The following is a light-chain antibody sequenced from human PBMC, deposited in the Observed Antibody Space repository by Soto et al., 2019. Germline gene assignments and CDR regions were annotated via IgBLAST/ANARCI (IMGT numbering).Light chain of an antibody. CDR3: QQYGTSPYS. CDR2: GAS. V-gene: IGKV3-20*01. Sequence: EIVLTQSPGTLYLSPGERATLSCRASQSVTSSYLGWYQQKPGQAPRLLIYGASSRATGIPDRFSGSGSGTDFTLTISRLEPEDFAVYYCQQYGTSPYSFGQGTKLEIK. CDR1: QSVTSSY. J-gene: IGKJ2*01.